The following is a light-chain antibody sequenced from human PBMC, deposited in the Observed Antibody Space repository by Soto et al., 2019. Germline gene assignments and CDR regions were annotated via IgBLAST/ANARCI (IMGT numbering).Light chain of an antibody. CDR1: NSDVGSYNY. J-gene: IGLJ1*01. CDR2: EVS. V-gene: IGLV2-8*01. Sequence: QSVLTQPPSASGSPGQSITISCIGANSDVGSYNYVSWYQQHPGKAPKLMIYEVSKRPSGVPDRFSGSKSGNTASLTVSGLQADDEADYYCSSYAGTNTRYLFGSGTKITVL. CDR3: SSYAGTNTRYL.